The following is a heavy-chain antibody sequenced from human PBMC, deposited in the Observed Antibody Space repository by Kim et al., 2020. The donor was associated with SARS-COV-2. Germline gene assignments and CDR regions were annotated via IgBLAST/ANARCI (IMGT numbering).Heavy chain of an antibody. D-gene: IGHD3-3*01. Sequence: GGSLRLSCAASGFTFDDYAMHWVRQAPGKGLEWVSLISGDGGSTYYADSVKGRFTISRDNSKNSLYLQMNSLRTEDTALYYCAKDLIPVILHKSSLAGVVTDTNVWFHPWGEGGLVNVSS. CDR3: AKDLIPVILHKSSLAGVVTDTNVWFHP. CDR2: ISGDGGST. V-gene: IGHV3-43*02. CDR1: GFTFDDYA. J-gene: IGHJ5*02.